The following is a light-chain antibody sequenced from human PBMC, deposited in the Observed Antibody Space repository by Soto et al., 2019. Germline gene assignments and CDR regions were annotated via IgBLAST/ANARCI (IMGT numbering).Light chain of an antibody. V-gene: IGLV4-60*02. CDR3: ETWDSNSWV. Sequence: QPVLTQSSSASAYLGSSVKLTCTLSSGHSSYIIAWHQQQPGKAPRYLMKLEGSGSYNKGSGVPDRFSGSSSGADRYLTISNLQFEDEADYYCETWDSNSWVFGGGTKLTVL. CDR2: LEGSGSY. CDR1: SGHSSYI. J-gene: IGLJ3*02.